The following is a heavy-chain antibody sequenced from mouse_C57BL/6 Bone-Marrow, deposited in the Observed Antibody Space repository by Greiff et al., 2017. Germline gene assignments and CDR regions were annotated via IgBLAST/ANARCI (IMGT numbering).Heavy chain of an antibody. CDR1: GYTFTAYE. J-gene: IGHJ3*01. CDR3: TRDSSGGAY. Sequence: QVQLQQSGAELVRPGASVTLSCKASGYTFTAYEMHWVKQTPVHGLEWIGAIDPETGGTAYNQKFKGKAILTADKSSSTAYMELRSLTSEDAAVYYGTRDSSGGAYWGQGTLVTVAA. V-gene: IGHV1-15*01. D-gene: IGHD3-2*02. CDR2: IDPETGGT.